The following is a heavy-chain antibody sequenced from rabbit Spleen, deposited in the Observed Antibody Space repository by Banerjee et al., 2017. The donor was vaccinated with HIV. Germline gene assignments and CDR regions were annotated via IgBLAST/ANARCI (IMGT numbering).Heavy chain of an antibody. CDR1: GVSFSSSSY. CDR2: IYADFSGST. J-gene: IGHJ6*01. Sequence: QSLEESGGDLVKPGASLTLTCTASGVSFSSSSYMCWVRQAPGKGLECIACIYADFSGSTYYASWAKGRFTISKTSSTTVTLQMTSLTAADTATYFCARDAGTSFSTYGMDLWGPGTLVTVS. CDR3: ARDAGTSFSTYGMDL. V-gene: IGHV1S40*01. D-gene: IGHD8-1*01.